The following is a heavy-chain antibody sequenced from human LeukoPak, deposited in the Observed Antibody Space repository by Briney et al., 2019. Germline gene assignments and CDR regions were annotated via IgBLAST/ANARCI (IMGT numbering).Heavy chain of an antibody. V-gene: IGHV3-23*01. Sequence: GGSLRLSCAASGFTFSSYAMSWVRQAPGKGLEWVSAISGSGGSTYYADSVKGRFTISRDNSKNTLYLQMNSLRAEDTAVYYCAKDDRRDYYDSSGYYYTYYFDYWGQGTLVTVSS. CDR3: AKDDRRDYYDSSGYYYTYYFDY. CDR1: GFTFSSYA. CDR2: ISGSGGST. J-gene: IGHJ4*02. D-gene: IGHD3-22*01.